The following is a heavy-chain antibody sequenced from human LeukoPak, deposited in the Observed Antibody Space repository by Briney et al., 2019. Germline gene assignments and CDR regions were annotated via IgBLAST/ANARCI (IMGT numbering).Heavy chain of an antibody. CDR3: ARPVYGDYSFLAFDI. CDR2: IYPGDSDT. CDR1: GYSFTSYW. D-gene: IGHD4-17*01. V-gene: IGHV5-51*01. J-gene: IGHJ3*02. Sequence: GESLKISCKGSGYSFTSYWIGWVRQMPGKGLEWMGFIYPGDSDTRYSPSFQGQVTISADKSISTAYLQWSSLKASDTAMYYCARPVYGDYSFLAFDIWGQGTMVTVSS.